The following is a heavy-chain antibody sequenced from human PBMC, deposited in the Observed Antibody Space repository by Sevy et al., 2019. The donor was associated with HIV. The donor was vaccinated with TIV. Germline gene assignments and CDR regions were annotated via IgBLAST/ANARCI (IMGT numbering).Heavy chain of an antibody. CDR2: LIGGGSRT. J-gene: IGHJ6*02. D-gene: IGHD2-8*02. V-gene: IGHV3-23*01. CDR3: AKRRVQSGLSGGGANYGMDV. CDR1: GFPFSSYA. Sequence: GGSLRLSCAASGFPFSSYAMSWVRQAPGKGLEWVSTLIGGGSRTYYADSVTGRFIISRDNSRKPLYLQMNSLRASDTAIYYCAKRRVQSGLSGGGANYGMDVCGRGTTVTVSS.